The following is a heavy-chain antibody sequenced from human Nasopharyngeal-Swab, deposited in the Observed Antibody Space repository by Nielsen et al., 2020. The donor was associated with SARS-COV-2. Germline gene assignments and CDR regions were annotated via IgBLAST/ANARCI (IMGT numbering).Heavy chain of an antibody. D-gene: IGHD4-17*01. CDR2: ISGSGGST. Sequence: GESLKISCAASGFTFSSYAMSWVRQAPGKGLEWVSAISGSGGSTYYADSVKGRFTISRDNSKNTLYLQMNSLRAEDTAVYYCAKWGLRGWVTTELDYWGQGTLVTVSS. V-gene: IGHV3-23*01. CDR3: AKWGLRGWVTTELDY. J-gene: IGHJ4*02. CDR1: GFTFSSYA.